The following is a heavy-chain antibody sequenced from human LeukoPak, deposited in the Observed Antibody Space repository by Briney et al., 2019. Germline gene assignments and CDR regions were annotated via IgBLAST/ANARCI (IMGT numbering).Heavy chain of an antibody. CDR2: ISGSGGST. Sequence: PGASLRLSCAASGFTFSSYAMSWVRQAPGKGLEWVTAISGSGGSTYYADSVKGRFTISRDNSKNTLYLQMNSLRAEDTAVYYCAKDRRGSYGRGLDYWGQGTLVTVSS. CDR1: GFTFSSYA. D-gene: IGHD1-26*01. V-gene: IGHV3-23*01. J-gene: IGHJ4*02. CDR3: AKDRRGSYGRGLDY.